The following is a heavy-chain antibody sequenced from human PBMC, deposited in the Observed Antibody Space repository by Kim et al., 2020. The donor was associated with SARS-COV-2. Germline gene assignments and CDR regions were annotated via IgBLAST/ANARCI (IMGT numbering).Heavy chain of an antibody. J-gene: IGHJ4*02. CDR2: IYHSGST. CDR3: ARDIRRSYEDGDY. D-gene: IGHD5-12*01. V-gene: IGHV4-4*02. CDR1: GGSISSSNW. Sequence: SETLSLTCAVSGGSISSSNWWSWVRQPPGKGLEWIGEIYHSGSTNYNPSLKSRVTISVDKSKNQFSLKLSSVTAADTAVYYCARDIRRSYEDGDYWGQGTLVTVSS.